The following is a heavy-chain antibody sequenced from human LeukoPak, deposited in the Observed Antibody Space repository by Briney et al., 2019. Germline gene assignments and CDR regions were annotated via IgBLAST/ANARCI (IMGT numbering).Heavy chain of an antibody. CDR1: GGTFSSYA. J-gene: IGHJ5*02. CDR2: IIPIFGTA. D-gene: IGHD6-13*01. CDR3: ARDRRAYSSSWYDWFDP. V-gene: IGHV1-69*01. Sequence: SVKVSCKASGGTFSSYAISWVRQAPGQGLEWMGGIIPIFGTANYAQKFQGRVTITADESTSTAYMELSSLRSEDTAVYYCARDRRAYSSSWYDWFDPWGQGTLVTVSS.